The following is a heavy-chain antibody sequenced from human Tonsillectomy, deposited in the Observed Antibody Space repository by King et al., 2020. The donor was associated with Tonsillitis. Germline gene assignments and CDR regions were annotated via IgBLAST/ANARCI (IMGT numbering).Heavy chain of an antibody. V-gene: IGHV1-69*04. D-gene: IGHD2-21*01. Sequence: QLVQSGAEVKKPGSSVKVSCKASGGTFSSYAISWVRQAPGQGLEWMGGIIPILGIANYAQKFQGRVTITADKSTSTAYMELSSLRSEDTAVYYCAREEVRRSKAFFDYWGQGTLVTVSS. CDR3: AREEVRRSKAFFDY. CDR2: IIPILGIA. J-gene: IGHJ4*02. CDR1: GGTFSSYA.